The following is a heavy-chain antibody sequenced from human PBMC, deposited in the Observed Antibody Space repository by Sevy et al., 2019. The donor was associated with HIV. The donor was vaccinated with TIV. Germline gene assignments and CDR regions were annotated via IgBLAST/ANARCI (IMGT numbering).Heavy chain of an antibody. V-gene: IGHV1-18*01. CDR2: ISRYNT. CDR1: GYTFVNYL. CDR3: ARAPSGSQGPGQYFRY. D-gene: IGHD1-26*01. J-gene: IGHJ1*01. Sequence: ASVKVSCKTSGYTFVNYLITWVRQAPGQGLEWVGRISRYNTDYAQNFQGSVTMNPDTSTGRVYLELRSLRFDDTAIYYCARAPSGSQGPGQYFRYWGQGTLVTVSS.